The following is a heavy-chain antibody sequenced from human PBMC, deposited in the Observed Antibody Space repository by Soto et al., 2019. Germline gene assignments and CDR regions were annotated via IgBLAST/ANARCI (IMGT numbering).Heavy chain of an antibody. V-gene: IGHV4-34*01. D-gene: IGHD3-22*01. Sequence: SETLSLTCAVYGGSFSGYYWSWIRQPPGKGLEWIGEINHSGSTNYNPSLKSRVTISVDTSKNQFSLKLSSVTAADTAVYYCARGEGEYDSSGYYYFDYWGQGTLVTVSS. CDR1: GGSFSGYY. CDR2: INHSGST. J-gene: IGHJ4*02. CDR3: ARGEGEYDSSGYYYFDY.